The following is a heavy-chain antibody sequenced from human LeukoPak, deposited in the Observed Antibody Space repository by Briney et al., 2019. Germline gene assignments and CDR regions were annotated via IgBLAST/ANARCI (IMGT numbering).Heavy chain of an antibody. CDR2: IYYSGST. Sequence: SETLSLTCTVSGGSISSSSYYWGWIRQPPGKGLEWIGSIYYSGSTYYNPSLKSRVTISVDTSKNQFSLKLSSVTAADTAVYYCASGQMATPSFDYWGQGTLVTVSS. V-gene: IGHV4-39*07. J-gene: IGHJ4*02. CDR1: GGSISSSSYY. CDR3: ASGQMATPSFDY. D-gene: IGHD5-24*01.